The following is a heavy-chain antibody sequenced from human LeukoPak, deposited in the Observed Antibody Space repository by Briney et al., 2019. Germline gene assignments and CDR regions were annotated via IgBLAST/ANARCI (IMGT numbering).Heavy chain of an antibody. D-gene: IGHD1-1*01. Sequence: PGGSLRLSCAASGFTFSSYAMHWVRLAPGKGLEWVAVISYDGSNKYYADSVKGRFTISRDNSKNTLYLQMNSLRAEDTAVYYCARDPLGTRPGFDYWGQGTLVTVSS. CDR1: GFTFSSYA. V-gene: IGHV3-30*04. CDR2: ISYDGSNK. CDR3: ARDPLGTRPGFDY. J-gene: IGHJ4*02.